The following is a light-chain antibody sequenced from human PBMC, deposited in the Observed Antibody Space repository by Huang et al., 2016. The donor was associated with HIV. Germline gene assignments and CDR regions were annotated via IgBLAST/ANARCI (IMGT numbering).Light chain of an antibody. CDR2: LGS. CDR3: MQALQTPMFT. V-gene: IGKV2-28*01. Sequence: DIVMTQFPLSLPVIPEEPASISCRSSQSLLHSNGYNYLDWYGQKPGQSPQLLIYLGSNRAFGGPDRFSGSGSGTDFTLKISRVEAEDVGIYYCMQALQTPMFTFGQGTKLEIK. CDR1: QSLLHSNGYNY. J-gene: IGKJ2*01.